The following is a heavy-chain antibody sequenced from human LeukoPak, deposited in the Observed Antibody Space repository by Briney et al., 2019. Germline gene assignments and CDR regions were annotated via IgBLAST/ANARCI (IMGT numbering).Heavy chain of an antibody. CDR1: GGSISSSSYY. CDR3: ASASTGQWLVRFDP. CDR2: IYYSGST. Sequence: PSETLSLTCTVSGGSISSSSYYWGWIRQPPGKGLEWIGSIYYSGSTYYNPSLKSRVTISVDTSKNQFSLKLSSVTAADTAVYYCASASTGQWLVRFDPWGQGTLVTVSS. D-gene: IGHD6-19*01. J-gene: IGHJ5*02. V-gene: IGHV4-39*07.